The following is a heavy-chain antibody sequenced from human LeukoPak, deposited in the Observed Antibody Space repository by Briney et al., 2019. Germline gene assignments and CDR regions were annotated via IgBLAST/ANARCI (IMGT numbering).Heavy chain of an antibody. CDR3: AKDYYYDSSGYLDP. CDR1: GFTFSSYA. D-gene: IGHD3-22*01. J-gene: IGHJ5*02. Sequence: GGSLRLSCAASGFTFSSYAMSWVRQAPGKGLEWVSAISGSGGSTYYADSVKGRFTISRDNSKNTLYLQMNSLRAEDTAVYYCAKDYYYDSSGYLDPWGQGTLVTVSP. V-gene: IGHV3-23*01. CDR2: ISGSGGST.